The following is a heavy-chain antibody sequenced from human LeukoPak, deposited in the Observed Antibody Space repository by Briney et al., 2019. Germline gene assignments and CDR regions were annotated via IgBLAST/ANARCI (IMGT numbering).Heavy chain of an antibody. CDR1: GGFLSSSSYY. Sequence: PSETLSLTCTVSGGFLSSSSYYWGWIRQPPGKGLEWIGSIYYSGITYYNPSLKSRVTISVDTSNNQFSLKLSSVTAADTAMYYCARLLIYCSSTSCHFDYWGQGTLVTVSS. J-gene: IGHJ4*02. CDR3: ARLLIYCSSTSCHFDY. V-gene: IGHV4-39*01. CDR2: IYYSGIT. D-gene: IGHD2-2*01.